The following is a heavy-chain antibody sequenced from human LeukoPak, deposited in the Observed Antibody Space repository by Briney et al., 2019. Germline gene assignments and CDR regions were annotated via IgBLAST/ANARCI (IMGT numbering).Heavy chain of an antibody. Sequence: GGSLRLSCAASGFGFSNYGMHWVRQAPGKGLEWVAFIRYDESNKYYADSVKGRFTISRDNSKNTLYLQMNSLRAEDTAVYYCAKDLTTVTSQGDYWGQGTLVTVSS. V-gene: IGHV3-30*02. CDR1: GFGFSNYG. J-gene: IGHJ4*02. CDR3: AKDLTTVTSQGDY. D-gene: IGHD4-17*01. CDR2: IRYDESNK.